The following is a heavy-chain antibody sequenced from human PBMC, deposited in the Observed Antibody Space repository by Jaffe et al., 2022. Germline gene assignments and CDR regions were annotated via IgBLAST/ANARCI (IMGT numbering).Heavy chain of an antibody. CDR3: ARLGVAAAVNWFDP. D-gene: IGHD6-13*01. CDR1: GGSISSSSYY. J-gene: IGHJ5*02. CDR2: IYYSGST. Sequence: QLQLQESGPGLVKPSETLSLTCTVSGGSISSSSYYWGWIRQPPGKGLEWIGSIYYSGSTYYNPSLKSRVTISVDTSKNQFSLKLSSVTAADTAVYYCARLGVAAAVNWFDPWGQGTLVTVSS. V-gene: IGHV4-39*01.